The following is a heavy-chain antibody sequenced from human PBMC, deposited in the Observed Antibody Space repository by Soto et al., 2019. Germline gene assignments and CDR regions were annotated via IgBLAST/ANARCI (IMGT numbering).Heavy chain of an antibody. CDR2: IIPMFGTP. CDR1: GGTFSKYA. D-gene: IGHD4-17*01. CDR3: ARMNVDSYQFYYAMDV. Sequence: SVKVSCKASGGTFSKYAISWVRQAPGQGLEWLGGIIPMFGTPNYAQKFQGRLTISKDTSGSQVVLSMTNVDPVDTATYYCARMNVDSYQFYYAMDVWGQGTTVTVSS. V-gene: IGHV1-69*05. J-gene: IGHJ6*02.